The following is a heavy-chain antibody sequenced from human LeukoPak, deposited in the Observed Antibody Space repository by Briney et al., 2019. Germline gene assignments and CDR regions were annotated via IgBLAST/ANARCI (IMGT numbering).Heavy chain of an antibody. CDR1: GFTFDDYA. J-gene: IGHJ4*02. D-gene: IGHD1-26*01. CDR3: ARDWDPIVGATYLDY. Sequence: GRSLRLSCAASGFTFDDYAMHWVRQAPGKGLEWVSGISWNSGSIGYADSVKGRFTISRDNAKNSLYLQMNSLRAEDTAVYYCARDWDPIVGATYLDYWGQGTLVTVSS. CDR2: ISWNSGSI. V-gene: IGHV3-9*01.